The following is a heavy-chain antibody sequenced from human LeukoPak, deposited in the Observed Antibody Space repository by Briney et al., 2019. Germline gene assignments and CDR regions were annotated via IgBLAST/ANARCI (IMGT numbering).Heavy chain of an antibody. CDR2: IVVGSGNT. J-gene: IGHJ2*01. V-gene: IGHV1-58*01. D-gene: IGHD3-3*01. CDR1: GFTFTSSA. CDR3: AADMSGYGYFDL. Sequence: WASVKVSCKASGFTFTSSAVQWVRQARGQRLEWIGWIVVGSGNTNYAQKFQERVTITRDMSTSTAYMELSSLRPEDTAVYYCAADMSGYGYFDLWGRGTLVTVSS.